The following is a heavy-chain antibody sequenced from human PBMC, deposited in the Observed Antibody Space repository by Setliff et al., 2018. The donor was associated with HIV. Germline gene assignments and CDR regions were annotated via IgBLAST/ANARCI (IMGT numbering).Heavy chain of an antibody. CDR1: GSTFSNAW. D-gene: IGHD6-19*01. J-gene: IGHJ4*02. CDR3: TTDASSGWYWYYFDY. V-gene: IGHV3-15*01. Sequence: GGSLRLSCAASGSTFSNAWMSWVRQAPGKGLEWVGRIKSKTDGGTTDYAAPVKGRFTISRDDSKNTLYLQMNSLKTEDTAVYYCTTDASSGWYWYYFDYWGQGTLVTVSS. CDR2: IKSKTDGGTT.